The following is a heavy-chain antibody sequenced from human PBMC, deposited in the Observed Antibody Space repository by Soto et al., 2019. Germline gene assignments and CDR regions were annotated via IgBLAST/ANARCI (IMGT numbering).Heavy chain of an antibody. CDR3: ARDRYEKGATGYYGMDV. Sequence: PGGSLRLSCAASGFTFSTFEMNWVRQAPGKGLEWVSYISGTGTNIFYADSVKGRFTISRDNAKNSLYLQMNSLRDEDTAVYYCARDRYEKGATGYYGMDVWGQGTTVTVSS. CDR2: ISGTGTNI. D-gene: IGHD1-26*01. V-gene: IGHV3-48*03. J-gene: IGHJ6*02. CDR1: GFTFSTFE.